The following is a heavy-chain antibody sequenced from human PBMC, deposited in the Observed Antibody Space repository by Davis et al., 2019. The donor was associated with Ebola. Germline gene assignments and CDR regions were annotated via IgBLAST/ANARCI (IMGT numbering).Heavy chain of an antibody. D-gene: IGHD6-13*01. Sequence: LRLSCTVSGGSISSGDYYWSWIRQPPGKGLEWIGYIYYSGSTYYNPSLKSRVTISVDTSKNQFSLKLSSVTAADTAVYYCARGPIAAAGLYNWFDPWGQGTLVTVSS. V-gene: IGHV4-30-4*01. CDR1: GGSISSGDYY. CDR2: IYYSGST. J-gene: IGHJ5*02. CDR3: ARGPIAAAGLYNWFDP.